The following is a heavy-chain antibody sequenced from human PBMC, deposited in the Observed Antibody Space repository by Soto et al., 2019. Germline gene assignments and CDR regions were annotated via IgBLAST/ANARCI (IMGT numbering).Heavy chain of an antibody. Sequence: TCSVGGGCSTRGDSYRSMIRQPPGKGLEWIGYIYYSGSTYYNPSLKSRVTISVDTSKNQFSLKLSSVTAADTAVYYCARETDLSGRLRWFDPWGQGTLVTVSS. V-gene: IGHV4-30-4*01. CDR2: IYYSGST. CDR1: GGCSTRGDSY. J-gene: IGHJ5*02. CDR3: ARETDLSGRLRWFDP. D-gene: IGHD3-10*01.